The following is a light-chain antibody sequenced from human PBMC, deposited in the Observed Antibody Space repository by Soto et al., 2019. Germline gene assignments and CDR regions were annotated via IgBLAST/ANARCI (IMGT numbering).Light chain of an antibody. Sequence: DIQMTQSPSSLSASVGDRVTITCRASQRVSTYLNWYQQQPGKAPKLLIYDASSLHSGVPSRFSGSGSGTEFILTINSLQPEDFATYYCQQTYSTPYTFGQGTKVEIK. CDR1: QRVSTY. CDR2: DAS. V-gene: IGKV1-39*01. J-gene: IGKJ2*01. CDR3: QQTYSTPYT.